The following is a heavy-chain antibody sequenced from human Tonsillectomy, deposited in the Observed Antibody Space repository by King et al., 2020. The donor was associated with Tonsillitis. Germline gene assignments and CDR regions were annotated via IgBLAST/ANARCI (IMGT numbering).Heavy chain of an antibody. CDR1: GFTFSSYG. J-gene: IGHJ4*02. CDR3: AKSNLGNLFDY. D-gene: IGHD3-16*01. V-gene: IGHV3-30*18. Sequence: VQLVQSGGGVVQPGRSLRLSCAASGFTFSSYGMHWVRQAPGKGLEWVAVISYDGSNKYYADSVKGRFTISRDNSKNTLYLQMNSLRAEDTAVYYCAKSNLGNLFDYWGQGTLVTASS. CDR2: ISYDGSNK.